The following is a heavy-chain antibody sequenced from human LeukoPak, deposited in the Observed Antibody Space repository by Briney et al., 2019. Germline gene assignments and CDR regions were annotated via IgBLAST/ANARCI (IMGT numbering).Heavy chain of an antibody. V-gene: IGHV4-34*01. CDR1: GGSFSGYY. J-gene: IGHJ6*03. D-gene: IGHD3-10*01. CDR2: INHSGST. Sequence: SETLSLTCAVYGGSFSGYYWSWIRQPPGKGLEWIGEINHSGSTHYNPSLKSRVTISLDTSKNQFSLKLSSVTAADTAVYYCARPMVQVSYFYYMDVWGKGTPIIVSS. CDR3: ARPMVQVSYFYYMDV.